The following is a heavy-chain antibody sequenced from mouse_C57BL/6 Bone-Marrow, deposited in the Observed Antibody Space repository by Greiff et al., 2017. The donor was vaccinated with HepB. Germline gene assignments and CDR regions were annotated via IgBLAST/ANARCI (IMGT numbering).Heavy chain of an antibody. Sequence: QVTLKVSGPGILQPSQTLSLTCSFSGFSLSTFGMGVGWIRQPSGKGLEWLAHIWWDDDKYYNPALKSRLTISKDTSKNQVFLKIANVDTADTATYYCARIRLIYDGYYWYFDVWGTGTTVTVSS. D-gene: IGHD2-3*01. CDR2: IWWDDDK. CDR1: GFSLSTFGMG. J-gene: IGHJ1*03. V-gene: IGHV8-8*01. CDR3: ARIRLIYDGYYWYFDV.